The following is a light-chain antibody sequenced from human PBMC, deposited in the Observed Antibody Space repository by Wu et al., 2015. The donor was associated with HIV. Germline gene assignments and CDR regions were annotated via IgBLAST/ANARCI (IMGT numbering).Light chain of an antibody. CDR2: AAS. CDR1: RAISQF. Sequence: VGDRVTITLTGQVRAISQFLVWYQQKPGKPPKVLIYAASTLQVRGPDLGLVGSGSGTDFTLTISSLQPEDVATYYCQKYNTAPWTFGQGTKVE. V-gene: IGKV1-27*01. J-gene: IGKJ1*01. CDR3: QKYNTAPWT.